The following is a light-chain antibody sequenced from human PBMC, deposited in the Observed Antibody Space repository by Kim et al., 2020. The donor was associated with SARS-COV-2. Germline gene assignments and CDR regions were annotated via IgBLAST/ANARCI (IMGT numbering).Light chain of an antibody. J-gene: IGLJ2*01. CDR2: LSSDGRH. CDR3: QTWGSGIGV. V-gene: IGLV4-69*01. Sequence: ASVRRPCPLSRGNINYAVAWLRQQPGKGLRYLMRLSSDGRHPNGDGIPDRFSGSTSGSEYYLTISSLQSEDEADYYCQTWGSGIGVFGGGTKLTVL. CDR1: RGNINYA.